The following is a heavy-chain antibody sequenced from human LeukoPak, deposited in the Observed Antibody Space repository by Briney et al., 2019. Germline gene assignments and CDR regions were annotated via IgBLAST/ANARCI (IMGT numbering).Heavy chain of an antibody. CDR3: ARAPGTMIVVDY. V-gene: IGHV3-30*04. Sequence: GGSLRLSCAASGFIFSNYAMHWVRQTPGKGLEWVAVISYDGSNKDYADSVKGRFTISRDNSKNTLYLQMNSLRAEDTAVYYCARAPGTMIVVDYWGQGTLVTVSS. CDR2: ISYDGSNK. CDR1: GFIFSNYA. J-gene: IGHJ4*02. D-gene: IGHD3-22*01.